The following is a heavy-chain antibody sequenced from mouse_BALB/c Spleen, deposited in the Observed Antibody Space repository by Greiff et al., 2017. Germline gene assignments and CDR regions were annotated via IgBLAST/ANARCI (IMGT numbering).Heavy chain of an antibody. V-gene: IGHV1-18*01. CDR1: GYTFTDYN. CDR2: INPNNGGT. Sequence: VQLQQSGPELVKPGASVKIPCKASGYTFTDYNMDWVKQSHGKGLEWIGDINPNNGGTNYNQKFKGKATLTVDKSCSTAYMTLRSLTSEDTAVYYCARGGIYSYYAMDYWGQGTSVTVSS. J-gene: IGHJ4*01. D-gene: IGHD2-1*01. CDR3: ARGGIYSYYAMDY.